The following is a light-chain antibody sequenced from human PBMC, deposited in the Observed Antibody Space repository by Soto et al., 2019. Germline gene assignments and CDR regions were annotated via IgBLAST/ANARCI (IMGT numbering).Light chain of an antibody. CDR2: DDS. CDR1: NIGSKS. V-gene: IGLV3-21*02. J-gene: IGLJ2*01. CDR3: QVWESSGDQVV. Sequence: SSELTQTSSVSVAPGQTAKITCGGNNIGSKSVHWYQQKAGQAPVLVVHDDSDRPSGIPERLSGSNSANTATLTISRVEAGDEADYYCQVWESSGDQVVFAGGTKLTVL.